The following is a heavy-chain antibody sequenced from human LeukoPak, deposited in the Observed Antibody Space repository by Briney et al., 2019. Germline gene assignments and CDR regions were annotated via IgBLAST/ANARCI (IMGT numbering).Heavy chain of an antibody. D-gene: IGHD1-26*01. Sequence: GGSLRLSCAASGFTFSSYAMSWVRQAPGKGLEWVSAISGSGGSTYYADSVKGRFTISRDNSKNTLYLQMNSLRAEDTAVYYCAKPPEWELLRGYIRGGYYFDYWGQGTLVTVSS. J-gene: IGHJ4*02. V-gene: IGHV3-23*01. CDR1: GFTFSSYA. CDR2: ISGSGGST. CDR3: AKPPEWELLRGYIRGGYYFDY.